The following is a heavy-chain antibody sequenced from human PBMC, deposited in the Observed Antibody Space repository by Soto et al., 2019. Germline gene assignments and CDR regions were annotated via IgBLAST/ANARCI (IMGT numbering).Heavy chain of an antibody. CDR2: IYYSGST. CDR3: ARGNDYGDYFCYYYGMDV. D-gene: IGHD4-17*01. V-gene: IGHV4-31*03. CDR1: GGSISSGGYY. J-gene: IGHJ6*02. Sequence: QVQLQESGPGLVKPSQTLSLTCTVSGGSISSGGYYWSWIRQHPGKGLEWIGYIYYSGSTYYNPSLKSRVTISVDTSKNQFSLKLSSVTAADTAVYYCARGNDYGDYFCYYYGMDVWGQGTTVTVSS.